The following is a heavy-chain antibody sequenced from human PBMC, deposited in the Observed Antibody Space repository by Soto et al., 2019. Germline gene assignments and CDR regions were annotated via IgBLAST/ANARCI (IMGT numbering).Heavy chain of an antibody. J-gene: IGHJ6*03. D-gene: IGHD3-9*01. V-gene: IGHV4-34*01. CDR2: INHSGST. Sequence: PSETLSLTCAVYGGSFSGYYWSWIRQPPGKGLEWIGEINHSGSTNYNPSLKSQVTISVDTSKNQFSLKLSSVTAADTAVYYCASGKNYDILTGYYTQPHYYYMDVWGKGTTVTVSS. CDR3: ASGKNYDILTGYYTQPHYYYMDV. CDR1: GGSFSGYY.